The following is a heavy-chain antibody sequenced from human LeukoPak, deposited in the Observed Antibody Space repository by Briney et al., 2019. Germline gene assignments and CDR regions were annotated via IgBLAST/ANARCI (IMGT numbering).Heavy chain of an antibody. Sequence: PGGSLRLSCAASGFTFSSYAMSWVRQAPGKELEWVSAISGSGGSTYYADSVKGRFTISRDNSKNTLYLQMNSLRAEDTAVYYCAKQPTKYDSSGYYYGYFDYWGQGTLVTVSS. CDR3: AKQPTKYDSSGYYYGYFDY. V-gene: IGHV3-23*01. CDR1: GFTFSSYA. J-gene: IGHJ4*02. D-gene: IGHD3-22*01. CDR2: ISGSGGST.